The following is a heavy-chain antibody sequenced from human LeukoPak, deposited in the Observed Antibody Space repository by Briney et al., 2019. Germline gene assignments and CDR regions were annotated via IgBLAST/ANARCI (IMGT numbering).Heavy chain of an antibody. CDR1: GFTFRSYA. Sequence: GGSLRLSCVASGFTFRSYAMSWVRQAPEKGLEWVSTISGSGASTYYADSVKGRFTISRDNSKNTVYLQMNSLRAEDTAVYYCAKSPGYYAYFFDLWGQGTLVTVSS. D-gene: IGHD3-3*01. CDR2: ISGSGAST. V-gene: IGHV3-23*01. CDR3: AKSPGYYAYFFDL. J-gene: IGHJ4*02.